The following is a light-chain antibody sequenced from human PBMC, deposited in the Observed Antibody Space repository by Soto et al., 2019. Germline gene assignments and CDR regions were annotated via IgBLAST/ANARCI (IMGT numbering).Light chain of an antibody. V-gene: IGLV1-44*01. J-gene: IGLJ2*01. CDR1: SSNIGSHT. CDR3: AAWDDSLNGVV. CDR2: SNT. Sequence: QSVLTQPPSASGTPGQRVTISCSGSSSNIGSHTVNWYQQFPGTAPKLLMYSNTQRPSGVPDRFSGSESGTSASLAISGLQSEFEADYYCAAWDDSLNGVVFGGGTKLTVL.